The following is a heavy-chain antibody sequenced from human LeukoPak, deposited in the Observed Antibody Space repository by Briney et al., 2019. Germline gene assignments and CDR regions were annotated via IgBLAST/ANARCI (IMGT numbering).Heavy chain of an antibody. CDR3: AKGPGAAVGKRYIQH. CDR1: GFTFNDYA. D-gene: IGHD6-13*01. V-gene: IGHV3-43D*03. CDR2: I. Sequence: GGSLRLSCAASGFTFNDYAMHWVRQAPGKGLEWVSLIMKGRFTISRDNSKNSLSLQMNSLRAEDTALYYCAKGPGAAVGKRYIQHWGQGTLVTVSS. J-gene: IGHJ1*01.